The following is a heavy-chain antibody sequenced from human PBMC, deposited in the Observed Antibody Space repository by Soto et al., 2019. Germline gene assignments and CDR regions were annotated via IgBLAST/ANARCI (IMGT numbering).Heavy chain of an antibody. V-gene: IGHV4-31*03. D-gene: IGHD6-19*01. CDR1: GGSISSGGYY. J-gene: IGHJ3*02. Sequence: SETLSLTCTVSGGSISSGGYYWSWIRQHPGKGLEWIGYIYYSGSTYYNPSLKSRVTISVDTSKNQFSLKLSSVTAADTAVYYCARDSYSSGWTDAFDIWGQGTMVTVSS. CDR2: IYYSGST. CDR3: ARDSYSSGWTDAFDI.